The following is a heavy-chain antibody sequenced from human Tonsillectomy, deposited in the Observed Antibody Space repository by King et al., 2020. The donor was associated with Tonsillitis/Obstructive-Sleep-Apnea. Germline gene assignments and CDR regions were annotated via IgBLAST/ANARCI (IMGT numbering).Heavy chain of an antibody. CDR1: GDIFTRYS. J-gene: IGHJ3*02. CDR3: ASGIAVRNAFDI. D-gene: IGHD1-1*01. CDR2: INPSGGGT. V-gene: IGHV1-46*01. Sequence: QLVQSGAEVKPPGASVKVPCKASGDIFTRYSIHWVRQAPGQGLEWMGIINPSGGGTSYAQKFQGRVTMARDTSTSTLYMELSSLRSEDTAVYYCASGIAVRNAFDIWGQGTMVTVSS.